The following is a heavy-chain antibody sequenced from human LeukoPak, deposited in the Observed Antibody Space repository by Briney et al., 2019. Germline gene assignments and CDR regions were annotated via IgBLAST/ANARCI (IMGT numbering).Heavy chain of an antibody. V-gene: IGHV3-21*01. D-gene: IGHD2-21*02. Sequence: GGSLRLSCTASGFTFGDYAMSWIRQAPGKGLEWVSSISSSSSYIYYADSVKGRFTISRDNAKNSLYLQMNSLRAEDTAVYYCARVPPTYCGGDCYSYWGQGTLVTVSS. J-gene: IGHJ4*02. CDR3: ARVPPTYCGGDCYSY. CDR2: ISSSSSYI. CDR1: GFTFGDYA.